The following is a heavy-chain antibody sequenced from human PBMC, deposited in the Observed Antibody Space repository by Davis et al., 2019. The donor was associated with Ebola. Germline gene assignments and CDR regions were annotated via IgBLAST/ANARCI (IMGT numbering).Heavy chain of an antibody. Sequence: SETLSLTCTVSGGSISSSSYYWGWIRQPPGKGLEWIGEINHSGSTNYNPSLKSRVTISVDRSKNQFSLKLSSVTAADTAVYYCARLYSGSYYNWFDPWGQGTLVTVSS. V-gene: IGHV4-39*07. CDR2: INHSGST. D-gene: IGHD1-26*01. CDR3: ARLYSGSYYNWFDP. CDR1: GGSISSSSYY. J-gene: IGHJ5*02.